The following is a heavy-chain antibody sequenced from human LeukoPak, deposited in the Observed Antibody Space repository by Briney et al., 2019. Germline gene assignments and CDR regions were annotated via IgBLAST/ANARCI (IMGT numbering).Heavy chain of an antibody. D-gene: IGHD3-22*01. Sequence: ASVKVSCTASGYSFTTYAMNWVRQAPGQGLEWMGWINPNSGGTNYAQRFQGRVTMTRDTSISTAYMELSRLRSDDTAVYYCARGLIRIYDSSGYYFDYWGQGTLVTVSS. CDR2: INPNSGGT. V-gene: IGHV1-2*02. CDR1: GYSFTTYA. J-gene: IGHJ4*02. CDR3: ARGLIRIYDSSGYYFDY.